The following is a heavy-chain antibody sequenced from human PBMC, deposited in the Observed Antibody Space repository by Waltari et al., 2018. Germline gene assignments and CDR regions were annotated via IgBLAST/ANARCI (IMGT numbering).Heavy chain of an antibody. CDR3: ARGSPLDY. D-gene: IGHD6-19*01. J-gene: IGHJ4*02. V-gene: IGHV3-9*01. CDR1: GFTLDDYA. CDR2: ISWNSGSI. Sequence: EVQLVESGGGLVQPGRSLRLSCAASGFTLDDYAMHWVRQAPGKGLEWVSGISWNSGSIGYADSVKGRFTISRDNAKNSLYLQMNSLRAEDTALYYCARGSPLDYWGQGTLVTVSS.